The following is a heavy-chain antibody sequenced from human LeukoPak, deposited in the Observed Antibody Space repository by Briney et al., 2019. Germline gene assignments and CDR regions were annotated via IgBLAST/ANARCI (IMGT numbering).Heavy chain of an antibody. J-gene: IGHJ4*02. V-gene: IGHV1-46*01. CDR1: GPTFSSYY. CDR2: INPSGAYT. CDR3: ARSYNYGSRPFFDY. D-gene: IGHD3-10*01. Sequence: ASVKVSCKASGPTFSSYYMHWVRQAPGQGLEWMGMINPSGAYTSYAQKFQGRVTMTRDTSTSTVYMELSSLRSEDTAVYYCARSYNYGSRPFFDYWGQGTLVTVSS.